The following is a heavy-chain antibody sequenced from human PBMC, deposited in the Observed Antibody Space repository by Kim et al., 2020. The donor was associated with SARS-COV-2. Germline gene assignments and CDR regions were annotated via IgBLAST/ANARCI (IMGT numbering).Heavy chain of an antibody. Sequence: YHARSVEGRFTIARDNSRDTLYLHMNTLRAEDTAVYYCAQETYGDYEAFDYWGRGTLVTVSS. V-gene: IGHV3-23*01. D-gene: IGHD4-17*01. J-gene: IGHJ4*02. CDR3: AQETYGDYEAFDY.